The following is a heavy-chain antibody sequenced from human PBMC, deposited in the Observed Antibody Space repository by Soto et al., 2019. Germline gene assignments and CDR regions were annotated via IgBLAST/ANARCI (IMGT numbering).Heavy chain of an antibody. CDR3: ARDVSVMTSVFGF. CDR1: GGPFYTYA. J-gene: IGHJ4*02. CDR2: STPMIGTT. D-gene: IGHD3-10*01. V-gene: IGHV1-69*01. Sequence: QVHLVQSGAEVKRPGSSVRVSCRASGGPFYTYAFTWVRQAPGKGLEWMGGSTPMIGTTKYAQKFHGRVTFSADESASTAYMELSNLRSDDTAVYDCARDVSVMTSVFGFWGQGTLITVAS.